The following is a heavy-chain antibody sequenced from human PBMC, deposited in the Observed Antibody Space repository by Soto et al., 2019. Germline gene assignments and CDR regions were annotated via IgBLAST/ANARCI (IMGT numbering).Heavy chain of an antibody. CDR1: GDSISSNY. Sequence: PSETLSLTCTVSGDSISSNYWSWIRQPPGKGLEWIGYIYYSGNPTYNPSFKSRVTMSVDRSKNQFSLKLSSVTAADTAVYYCVRVPGPWGQGPLVTVSS. J-gene: IGHJ5*02. CDR2: IYYSGNP. V-gene: IGHV4-59*12. CDR3: VRVPGP.